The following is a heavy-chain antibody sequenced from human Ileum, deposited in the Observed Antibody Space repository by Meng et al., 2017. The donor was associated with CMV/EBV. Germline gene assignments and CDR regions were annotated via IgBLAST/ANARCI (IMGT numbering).Heavy chain of an antibody. D-gene: IGHD1-26*01. J-gene: IGHJ4*02. CDR2: INPNSGGT. CDR1: GDTFTGYY. V-gene: IGHV1-2*02. Sequence: AAVKVSCKAAGDTFTGYYVHWVRQAPGQGLVWMGLINPNSGGTNYAQKFQGRVTMTRDTSISTAYMELSRLRSDATAVYYCARVSSGSYYPVFDYWGQGTLVTVSS. CDR3: ARVSSGSYYPVFDY.